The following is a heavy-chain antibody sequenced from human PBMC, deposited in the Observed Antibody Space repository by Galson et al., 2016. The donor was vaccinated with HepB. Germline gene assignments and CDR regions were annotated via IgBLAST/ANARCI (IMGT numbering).Heavy chain of an antibody. J-gene: IGHJ4*02. V-gene: IGHV3-23*01. Sequence: SLRLSCAASGFTFSTFAMSWVRQAPGKGLEWVSTISDTGDSTSYADSVKGRFTISRDNSKNTLYLHINSLRAEDTAAYYCAKDPNIWGLGYFDFWGQGTLVTASS. CDR1: GFTFSTFA. CDR3: AKDPNIWGLGYFDF. D-gene: IGHD3-16*01. CDR2: ISDTGDST.